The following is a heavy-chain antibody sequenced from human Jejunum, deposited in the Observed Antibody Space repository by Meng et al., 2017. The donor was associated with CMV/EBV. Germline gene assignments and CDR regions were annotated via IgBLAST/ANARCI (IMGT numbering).Heavy chain of an antibody. V-gene: IGHV1-46*01. CDR2: INPDGGSA. J-gene: IGHJ4*02. CDR1: GYRFSTHY. CDR3: ARDERAYTSSWYYFDY. D-gene: IGHD6-13*01. Sequence: GYRFSTHYMRWVRQAPGQGPEWLGMINPDGGSAEYAQKFQGRVTMTRDSSTSTFYMELSSLTSEDSAMYYCARDERAYTSSWYYFDYWGQGSLVTVSS.